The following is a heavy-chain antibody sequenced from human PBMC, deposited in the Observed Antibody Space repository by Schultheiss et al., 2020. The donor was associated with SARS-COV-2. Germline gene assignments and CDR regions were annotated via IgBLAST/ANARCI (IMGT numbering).Heavy chain of an antibody. CDR2: IWYDGSNK. J-gene: IGHJ4*02. CDR3: AKDHPPYGDYGGSFDY. Sequence: GESLKISCAASGFTFSSYGMHWVRQAPGKGLEWVAVIWYDGSNKYYADSVKGRFTISRDNSKNTLYLQMNSLRAEDTAVYYCAKDHPPYGDYGGSFDYWGQGTLVTVSS. CDR1: GFTFSSYG. D-gene: IGHD4-17*01. V-gene: IGHV3-33*06.